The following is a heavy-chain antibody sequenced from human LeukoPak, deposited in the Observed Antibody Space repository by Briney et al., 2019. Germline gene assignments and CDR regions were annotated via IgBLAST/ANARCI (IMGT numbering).Heavy chain of an antibody. CDR2: IYPGDSDA. Sequence: GESLKISCKGSGYSFTTYWIGWVRQMPGKGLEWMGIIYPGDSDARYSPSSQGQVTISADKSISTAYLQWSSLKASDTAMYYCARQSVAVNYYYGMDVWGQGTTVTVSS. J-gene: IGHJ6*02. D-gene: IGHD6-19*01. CDR1: GYSFTTYW. CDR3: ARQSVAVNYYYGMDV. V-gene: IGHV5-51*01.